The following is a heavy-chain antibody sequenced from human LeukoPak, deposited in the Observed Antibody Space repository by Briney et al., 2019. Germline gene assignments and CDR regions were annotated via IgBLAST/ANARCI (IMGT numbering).Heavy chain of an antibody. V-gene: IGHV3-23*01. CDR3: ANLIYYDSSGYYNDY. CDR1: GFTFSSYA. Sequence: GFLRLSCAASGFTFSSYAMSWVRQAPGKGLEWVSAISGSGGSTYYADSVKGRFTISRDNSKNTLYLQMNSLRAEDTAVYYCANLIYYDSSGYYNDYWGQGTLVTVSS. J-gene: IGHJ4*02. CDR2: ISGSGGST. D-gene: IGHD3-22*01.